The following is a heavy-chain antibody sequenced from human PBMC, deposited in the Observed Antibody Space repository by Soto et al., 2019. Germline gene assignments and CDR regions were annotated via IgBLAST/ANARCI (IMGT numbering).Heavy chain of an antibody. CDR2: MNPNNGNA. CDR3: ARRKERSGPYYLEV. J-gene: IGHJ4*02. Sequence: GASVKVSCKASGFTFITYDFSWVRQAAVQVLEWMGWMNPNNGNAGFAQKFRGRINMTRNTSISTAYLELSSLRSDDSAVYFCARRKERSGPYYLEVWGQGTKVTFSS. V-gene: IGHV1-8*01. D-gene: IGHD1-26*01. CDR1: GFTFITYD.